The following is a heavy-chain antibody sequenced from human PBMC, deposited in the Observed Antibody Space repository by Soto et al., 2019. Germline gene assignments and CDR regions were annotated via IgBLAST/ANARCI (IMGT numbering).Heavy chain of an antibody. J-gene: IGHJ6*02. V-gene: IGHV1-69*13. Sequence: SVKVSCKASGGTFSSYAISWVRQAPGQGLEWMGGIIPIFGTANYAQKFQGRVTITADESTSTAYMELSSLRSEDTAVYYCARASSTGWLEPDRYYYGMDVWGQGTPVTVSS. CDR3: ARASSTGWLEPDRYYYGMDV. CDR1: GGTFSSYA. CDR2: IIPIFGTA. D-gene: IGHD6-19*01.